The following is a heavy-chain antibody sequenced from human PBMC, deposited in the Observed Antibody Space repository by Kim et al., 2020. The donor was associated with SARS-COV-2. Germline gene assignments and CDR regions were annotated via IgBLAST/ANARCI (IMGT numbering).Heavy chain of an antibody. Sequence: SETLSLTCTVSGGSISSGSYYWSWIRQPAGKGLEWIGRIYTSGGTNYNPSLQSRVTISVDTSKNQFSLKLSSVTTADTAVYYCATHWGHFYYWGQGTLVTVSS. CDR1: GGSISSGSYY. V-gene: IGHV4-61*02. D-gene: IGHD7-27*01. J-gene: IGHJ4*02. CDR2: IYTSGGT. CDR3: ATHWGHFYY.